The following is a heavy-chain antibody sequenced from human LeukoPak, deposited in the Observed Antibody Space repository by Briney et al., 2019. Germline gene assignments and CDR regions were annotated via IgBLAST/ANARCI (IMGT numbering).Heavy chain of an antibody. J-gene: IGHJ5*02. V-gene: IGHV3-7*03. CDR3: ARVDGHAHWFDP. CDR2: IKQDGRDK. CDR1: GFTFR. Sequence: GGSLRLSCAASGFTFRMSWVRQAPGKGLDWVANIKQDGRDKYYVDSVKGRFTISRDNAKNSLYLQMNSLRAEDTAVYYCARVDGHAHWFDPWGQGTLVTVSS.